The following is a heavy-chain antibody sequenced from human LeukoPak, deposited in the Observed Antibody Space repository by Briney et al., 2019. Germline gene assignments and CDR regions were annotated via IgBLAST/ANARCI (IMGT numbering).Heavy chain of an antibody. CDR1: GYTFTGYY. V-gene: IGHV1-2*04. CDR2: INPNSGGT. Sequence: ASVKVSCKASGYTFTGYYMHWVRQAPGQGLEWVGWINPNSGGTNYAQKFQGWVTMTRDTSISTAYMELSRLRSDDTAVYYCARDQGVVVVGTMDVWGQGTTVTVSS. J-gene: IGHJ6*02. CDR3: ARDQGVVVVGTMDV. D-gene: IGHD2-15*01.